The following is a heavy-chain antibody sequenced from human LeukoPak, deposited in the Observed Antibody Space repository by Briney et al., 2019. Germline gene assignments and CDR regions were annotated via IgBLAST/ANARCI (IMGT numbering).Heavy chain of an antibody. J-gene: IGHJ5*02. CDR1: GYTFTSYG. CDR3: ARAPPLGYCSGGSCSWWFDP. D-gene: IGHD2-15*01. V-gene: IGHV1-18*01. CDR2: ISAYHGNT. Sequence: ASVKVSCKASGYTFTSYGISWVRQAPGQGLEWMGWISAYHGNTNYAQKLQGRVTMTTDTSTSTAYMELRSLRSDDTAVYYCARAPPLGYCSGGSCSWWFDPWGQGTLVTVSS.